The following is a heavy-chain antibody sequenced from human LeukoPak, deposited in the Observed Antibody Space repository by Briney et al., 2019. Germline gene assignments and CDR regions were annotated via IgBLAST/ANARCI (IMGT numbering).Heavy chain of an antibody. CDR1: EFIFNSYG. CDR2: IKSKTDGGTT. Sequence: GGSLRLSCAASEFIFNSYGMHWVRQAPGKGLEWVGRIKSKTDGGTTDYAAPVKGRFTISRDDSKNTLYLQMNSLKTEDTAVYYCTHSYGFWGDFDYWGQGTLVTVSS. V-gene: IGHV3-15*01. J-gene: IGHJ4*02. CDR3: THSYGFWGDFDY. D-gene: IGHD5-18*01.